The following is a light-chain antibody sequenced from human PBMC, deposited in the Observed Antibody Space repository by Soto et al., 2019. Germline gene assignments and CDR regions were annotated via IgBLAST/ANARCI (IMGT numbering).Light chain of an antibody. Sequence: QSVLTQPASVSGSPGQSITISCTGTSSDVGGYNFVSWYQQHPGKAPRLIIYEVSSRPSGVSYRFSGSKSGNTASLTISGPPAEDEADYYCSSYTLRNTLVLFGGGTKVTVL. CDR1: SSDVGGYNF. V-gene: IGLV2-14*01. CDR3: SSYTLRNTLVL. CDR2: EVS. J-gene: IGLJ3*02.